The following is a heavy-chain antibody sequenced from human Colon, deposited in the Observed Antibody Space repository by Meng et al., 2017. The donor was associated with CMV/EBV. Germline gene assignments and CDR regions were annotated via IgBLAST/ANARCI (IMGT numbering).Heavy chain of an antibody. J-gene: IGHJ4*02. CDR1: GGSSSGYY. V-gene: IGHV4-34*01. D-gene: IGHD2-2*02. CDR2: INHSGST. CDR3: ARHDCSSTSCYNLARGLFDY. Sequence: SETLSLTCAVYGGSSSGYYWSWIRQPPGKGLEWIGEINHSGSTNYNPSLKSRVTISVDTSKNQFSLKLSSVTAADTAVYYCARHDCSSTSCYNLARGLFDYWGQGTLVTVSS.